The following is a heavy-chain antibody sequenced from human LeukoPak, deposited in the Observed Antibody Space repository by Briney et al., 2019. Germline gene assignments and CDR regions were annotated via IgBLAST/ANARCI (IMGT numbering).Heavy chain of an antibody. J-gene: IGHJ4*02. D-gene: IGHD4-17*01. CDR2: INYSGST. Sequence: PSETLSHTRTVSGGSLSRHYWSCIRQPPRKGLEGMGYINYSGSTNYNPSLKSRVTVSVDTSKYKCYLKLSSVTAADTAMYYCAREGRQDYVYFDHWGQGSLVTVSS. CDR3: AREGRQDYVYFDH. CDR1: GGSLSRHY. V-gene: IGHV4-59*11.